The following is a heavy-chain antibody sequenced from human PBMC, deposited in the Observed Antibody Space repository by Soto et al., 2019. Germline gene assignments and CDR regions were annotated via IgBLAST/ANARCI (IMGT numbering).Heavy chain of an antibody. J-gene: IGHJ5*02. V-gene: IGHV4-59*11. CDR3: ARGDTQLYVWFDP. CDR2: IYYSGST. CDR1: GCPISCHY. D-gene: IGHD3-10*02. Sequence: SETLSLTCIVSGCPISCHYWGWIRQPPRQGLEWIGHIYYSGSTNYNPSLKSRVTISVDTSKNQFSLKLSSVTAADTAVYYCARGDTQLYVWFDPGGQGTLVTV.